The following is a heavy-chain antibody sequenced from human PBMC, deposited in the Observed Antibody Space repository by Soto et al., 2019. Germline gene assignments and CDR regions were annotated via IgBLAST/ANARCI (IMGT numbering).Heavy chain of an antibody. CDR3: ARDGGRHAGGIDY. Sequence: QVQLVQSGAEVKKPGSSVKGSCKAAGCTFSSYSINWVRQAPGQGLAWMGEIIPIFGTANYAQKFQGRVTMTADESTSTAYMELSSLRSEDTAVYYCARDGGRHAGGIDYWGQGPLVTVSS. CDR2: IIPIFGTA. V-gene: IGHV1-69*01. J-gene: IGHJ4*02. CDR1: GCTFSSYS. D-gene: IGHD1-26*01.